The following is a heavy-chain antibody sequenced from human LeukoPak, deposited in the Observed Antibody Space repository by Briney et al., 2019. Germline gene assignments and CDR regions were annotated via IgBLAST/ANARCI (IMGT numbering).Heavy chain of an antibody. D-gene: IGHD5-18*01. Sequence: PGGSLRLSCAASGFTFSSYAMSWVRQAPGKGLEWVSAISGSGGSTYYADSVKGRFTISRDNSKNTLYLQMNSLRAEDTAVYYCARARGYSYANEYHLDYWGQGTLVTVSS. CDR3: ARARGYSYANEYHLDY. J-gene: IGHJ4*02. CDR1: GFTFSSYA. CDR2: ISGSGGST. V-gene: IGHV3-23*01.